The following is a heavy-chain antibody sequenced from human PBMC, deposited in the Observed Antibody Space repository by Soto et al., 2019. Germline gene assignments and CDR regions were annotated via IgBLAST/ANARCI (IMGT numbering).Heavy chain of an antibody. D-gene: IGHD3-22*01. Sequence: GGSLRLSCAGSGFTFSEHYMSWIRQAPGKGLEWISYVSSSDSTVYYADSVKGRFTISRDNAKNSLYLQMNSLRVEDTAVYYCARDLGYYDSSGYFDYWGQGTLVTVSS. CDR3: ARDLGYYDSSGYFDY. CDR1: GFTFSEHY. CDR2: VSSSDSTV. V-gene: IGHV3-11*01. J-gene: IGHJ4*02.